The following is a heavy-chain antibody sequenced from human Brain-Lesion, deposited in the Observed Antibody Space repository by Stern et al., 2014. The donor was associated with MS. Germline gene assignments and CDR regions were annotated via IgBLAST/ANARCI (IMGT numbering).Heavy chain of an antibody. CDR3: ATLSPGAGGNYYRHFDY. Sequence: VQLVQSGAEVKKPGASVKVSCKVSGYTLTDLSMHWGRQAPRKGLEWMGGFDPEDGETIYAQKFQGRVTMTEDTSTDTAYMELSSLRSEDTAVYYCATLSPGAGGNYYRHFDYWGQGTLVTVSS. CDR2: FDPEDGET. J-gene: IGHJ4*02. D-gene: IGHD1-26*01. V-gene: IGHV1-24*01. CDR1: GYTLTDLS.